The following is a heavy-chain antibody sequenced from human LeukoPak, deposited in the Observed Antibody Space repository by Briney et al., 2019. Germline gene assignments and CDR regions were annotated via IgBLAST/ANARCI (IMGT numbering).Heavy chain of an antibody. V-gene: IGHV1-8*01. D-gene: IGHD3-22*01. CDR1: GYTFSSYD. CDR3: AREDYYDSSGYPRDAFDI. Sequence: ASVKVSCKASGYTFSSYDINWVRQATGQGLEWMGWMNPISGNTGYAQKFQGRVTITRDNSINTAYMDLTNLRSEDTAVYYCAREDYYDSSGYPRDAFDIWGQGTMVTVSS. CDR2: MNPISGNT. J-gene: IGHJ3*02.